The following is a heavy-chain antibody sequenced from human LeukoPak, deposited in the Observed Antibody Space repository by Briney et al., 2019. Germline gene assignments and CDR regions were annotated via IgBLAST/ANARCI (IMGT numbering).Heavy chain of an antibody. V-gene: IGHV4-39*01. CDR3: ATHYYDSSGYYPWYFDY. Sequence: SETLSLTCTVSGGSISSSSYYWGWIRQPPGEGLEWIGSIYYSGYTYYNPSLKSRVTISVDTSKNQFSLKLSSVTAAGTAVYYCATHYYDSSGYYPWYFDYWGQGTLVTVSS. CDR1: GGSISSSSYY. J-gene: IGHJ4*02. D-gene: IGHD3-22*01. CDR2: IYYSGYT.